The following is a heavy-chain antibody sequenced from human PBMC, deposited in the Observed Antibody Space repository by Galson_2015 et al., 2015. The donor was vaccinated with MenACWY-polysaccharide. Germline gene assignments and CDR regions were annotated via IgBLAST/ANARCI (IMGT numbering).Heavy chain of an antibody. J-gene: IGHJ5*02. Sequence: SLRLSCAASGFTFSNYGMHWVRQAPGKGLEWVTYITYDASDQNYAGSVKGRFTISRDNSKSMLYLQMDSLRPEDTAVYYCAKRGDRNRGPFDLWGQGTLVTVSS. D-gene: IGHD3-16*01. V-gene: IGHV3-30*18. CDR2: ITYDASDQ. CDR3: AKRGDRNRGPFDL. CDR1: GFTFSNYG.